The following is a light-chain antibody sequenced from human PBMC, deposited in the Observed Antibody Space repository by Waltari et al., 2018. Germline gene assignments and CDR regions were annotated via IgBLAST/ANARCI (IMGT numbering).Light chain of an antibody. Sequence: QSGLTQPASVSGSPGQSITISCTGTSNDVGTYTYVSWYQHHPDRAPLLLIYEVYNRPSGISTRFAGSKSCNTASLTISGLLAEDEAVYYCSSYTESGARVFGGGTKVTV. CDR3: SSYTESGARV. CDR2: EVY. CDR1: SNDVGTYTY. J-gene: IGLJ2*01. V-gene: IGLV2-14*01.